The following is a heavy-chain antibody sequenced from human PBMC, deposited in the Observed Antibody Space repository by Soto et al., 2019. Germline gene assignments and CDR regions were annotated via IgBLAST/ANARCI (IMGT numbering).Heavy chain of an antibody. CDR3: GRYDAESGSNKLDP. CDR1: GGSVSSRSHF. D-gene: IGHD5-12*01. J-gene: IGHJ5*02. Sequence: QVQLQESGPGVVKPSDTLSVTCTVSGGSVSSRSHFWSWIRQPPGGGLQWIGYIYYTGNTNYSPSLKSRATLSVDTSRNQFSLRLTSVTAADTAIYYCGRYDAESGSNKLDPWGQGTLVTVSS. CDR2: IYYTGNT. V-gene: IGHV4-61*01.